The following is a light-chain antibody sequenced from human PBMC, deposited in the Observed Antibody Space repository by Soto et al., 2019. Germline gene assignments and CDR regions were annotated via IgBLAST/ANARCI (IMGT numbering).Light chain of an antibody. Sequence: DIQMTQSPSSLSASVVDRVTITFRASQSISTHLSWYQQKPGKAPKLLIYAASSLQSWVPSRFTGSGSGTDFTLTISSLQPEDFATYYCQQSYTSWWTFGQGTKVDI. CDR2: AAS. J-gene: IGKJ1*01. CDR1: QSISTH. V-gene: IGKV1-39*01. CDR3: QQSYTSWWT.